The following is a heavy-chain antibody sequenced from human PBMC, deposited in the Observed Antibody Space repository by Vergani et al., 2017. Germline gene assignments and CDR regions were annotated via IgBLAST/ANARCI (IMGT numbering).Heavy chain of an antibody. CDR2: ISAYNGNT. CDR3: AREKTKNYDFWSGYYPYYYYMDV. Sequence: QVQLVQSGAEVKKPGASVKVSCKASGYTFTSYYMHWVRQAPGQGLEWMGWISAYNGNTNYAQKLQGRVTMTTDTSTSTAYMELRSLRSDDTAVYYCAREKTKNYDFWSGYYPYYYYMDVWGKGTTVTVSS. J-gene: IGHJ6*03. D-gene: IGHD3-3*01. V-gene: IGHV1-18*04. CDR1: GYTFTSYY.